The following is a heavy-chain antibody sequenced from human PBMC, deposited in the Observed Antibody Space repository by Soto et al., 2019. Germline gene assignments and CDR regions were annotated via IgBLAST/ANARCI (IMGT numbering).Heavy chain of an antibody. V-gene: IGHV4-39*01. D-gene: IGHD7-27*01. Sequence: QLQLQESGPGLVKPSETLSLTCTVSGGSISSSSYYWGWIRQPPGKGLEWIGSIYYSGSTYYNPSLKIRVTRSVDTSNNQFSLKLSSVTAADTAVYYFATFLRTADDAFDIWGQGTMVTGSS. CDR1: GGSISSSSYY. CDR2: IYYSGST. CDR3: ATFLRTADDAFDI. J-gene: IGHJ3*02.